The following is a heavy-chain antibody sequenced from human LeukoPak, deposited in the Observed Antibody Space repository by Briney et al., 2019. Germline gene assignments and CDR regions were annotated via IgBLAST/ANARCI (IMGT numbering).Heavy chain of an antibody. Sequence: PGGSLRLSCAASGFTFNSCWMSWVRQAPGMGPEWTANINEDGSEKHYVDSVEGRFTISRDNAKNSLYLQMNSLRVEDAALYYCTRGDSSSKIDYWGQGILVIVSS. V-gene: IGHV3-7*01. CDR3: TRGDSSSKIDY. CDR1: GFTFNSCW. CDR2: INEDGSEK. D-gene: IGHD6-6*01. J-gene: IGHJ4*02.